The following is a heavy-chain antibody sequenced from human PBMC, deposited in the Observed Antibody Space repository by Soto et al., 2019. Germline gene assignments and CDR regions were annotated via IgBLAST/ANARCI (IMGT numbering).Heavy chain of an antibody. V-gene: IGHV4-34*01. J-gene: IGHJ4*02. D-gene: IGHD6-13*01. CDR1: GGSFSGYY. Sequence: PSETLSLTCAVYGGSFSGYYWSWIRQPPGKGLEWIGEINHSGSTNYNPSLKSRVTISVDTSKNQFSLKLSSVTAADTAVYYCARVLAAAGIYYWGQGTLVTVSS. CDR2: INHSGST. CDR3: ARVLAAAGIYY.